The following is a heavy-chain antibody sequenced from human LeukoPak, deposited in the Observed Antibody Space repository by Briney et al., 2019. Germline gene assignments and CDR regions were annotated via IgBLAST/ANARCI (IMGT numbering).Heavy chain of an antibody. CDR1: GYTFTSYG. CDR3: ARVRGTFGGVIVLFDY. D-gene: IGHD3-16*02. CDR2: ISAYNGNT. V-gene: IGHV1-18*01. Sequence: ASVKVSCKASGYTFTSYGISWVRQASGQGLEWMGWISAYNGNTNYAQRLQGRVTMTTDTSTSTAYMELRSLRSDDTAVYYCARVRGTFGGVIVLFDYWGQGTLVTVSS. J-gene: IGHJ4*02.